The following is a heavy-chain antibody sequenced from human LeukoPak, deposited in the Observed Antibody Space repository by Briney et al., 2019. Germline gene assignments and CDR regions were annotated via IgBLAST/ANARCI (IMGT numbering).Heavy chain of an antibody. V-gene: IGHV3-23*01. Sequence: GGSLRLSCAASGFTFNSYGMTWVRQVPGKGLEWVSTIGASGSSTYYADSVKGRFTISRDSSKNTLYLHMNSLRAEDTAVYYCAKLLGGARAFDPWGQGTLVTVSS. D-gene: IGHD3-16*01. CDR3: AKLLGGARAFDP. CDR2: IGASGSST. CDR1: GFTFNSYG. J-gene: IGHJ5*02.